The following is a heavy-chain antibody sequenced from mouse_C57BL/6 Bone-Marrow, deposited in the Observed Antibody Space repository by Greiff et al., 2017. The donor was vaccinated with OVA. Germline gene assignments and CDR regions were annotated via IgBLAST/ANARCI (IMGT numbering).Heavy chain of an antibody. Sequence: EVQLQQSGAELVRPGASVKLSCTASGFNIKDDYMHWVKQRPEQGLEWIGWIDPENGDTEYASKFQGKATITADTSSNTAYLQLSSLTSEDTAVYYCTTYDYHYCDYWGQGTTLTVSS. CDR1: GFNIKDDY. CDR3: TTYDYHYCDY. J-gene: IGHJ2*01. D-gene: IGHD2-4*01. V-gene: IGHV14-4*01. CDR2: IDPENGDT.